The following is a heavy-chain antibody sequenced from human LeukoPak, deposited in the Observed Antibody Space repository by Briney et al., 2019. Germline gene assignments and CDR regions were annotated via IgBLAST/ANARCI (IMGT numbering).Heavy chain of an antibody. CDR2: IYHSGST. Sequence: SETLSLTCTVSGYSISSGYYWGWIRQPPGKGLEWIGSIYHSGSTYYNPSLKSRVTISVDTSKNQFSLKLTSVTAADTAVYYCARELGSGWYSDYWGQGTLVTVSS. CDR1: GYSISSGYY. V-gene: IGHV4-38-2*02. J-gene: IGHJ4*01. D-gene: IGHD6-19*01. CDR3: ARELGSGWYSDY.